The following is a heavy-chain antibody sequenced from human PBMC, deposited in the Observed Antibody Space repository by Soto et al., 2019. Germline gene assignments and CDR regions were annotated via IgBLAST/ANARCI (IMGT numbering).Heavy chain of an antibody. D-gene: IGHD3-3*01. J-gene: IGHJ6*02. CDR1: GFTFSSYS. CDR3: ASAPPKFLEWLPPPDYYYYGMDV. V-gene: IGHV3-21*01. CDR2: ISSSSYI. Sequence: GGSLRLSCAASGFTFSSYSMNWVRQAPGKGLEWVSSISSSSYIYYADSVKGRFTISRDNAKNSLYLQMNSLRAEDTAVYYCASAPPKFLEWLPPPDYYYYGMDVWGQGTTVTVSS.